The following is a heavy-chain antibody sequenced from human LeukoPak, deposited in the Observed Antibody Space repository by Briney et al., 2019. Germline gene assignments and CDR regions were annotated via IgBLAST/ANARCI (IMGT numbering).Heavy chain of an antibody. Sequence: PSETLSLTCTVSGGSIRSSYYYWSWIRQPPGKGLEWIGYIYHSGSTYHNPSLKSRVTISVDTSKNQFSLKLSSVTAADTAVYYCAREGEGYSYGYYFDYWGQGTLVTVSS. V-gene: IGHV4-30-4*01. CDR2: IYHSGST. CDR1: GGSIRSSYYY. CDR3: AREGEGYSYGYYFDY. J-gene: IGHJ4*02. D-gene: IGHD5-18*01.